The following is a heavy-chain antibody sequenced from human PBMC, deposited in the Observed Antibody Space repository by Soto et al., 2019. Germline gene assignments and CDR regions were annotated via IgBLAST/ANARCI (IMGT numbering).Heavy chain of an antibody. CDR1: GFTFSSYS. V-gene: IGHV3-21*01. Sequence: GGSLRRSCAACGFTFSSYSMNWVRQATGKGLEWVSSISSSSSYIYYADSVKGRFTISRDNAKNSLYLQMNSLRAEDTAVYYCARDLGYSGYDRTYYYYYYMDVWGKGTTVTVSS. J-gene: IGHJ6*03. CDR3: ARDLGYSGYDRTYYYYYYMDV. D-gene: IGHD5-12*01. CDR2: ISSSSSYI.